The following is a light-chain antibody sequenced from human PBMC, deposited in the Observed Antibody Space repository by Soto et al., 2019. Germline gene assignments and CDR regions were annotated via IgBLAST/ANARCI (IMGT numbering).Light chain of an antibody. Sequence: QSALTQPASVSGSPGQSITISCTGTSSDIGGYNYVSWYQQHPGKAPKLMIYDVSNRPSGLSNRFSGSKSGNTASLTISGLQAEDEADYYCSSYTTRRTLVFGGGTKLTVL. CDR1: SSDIGGYNY. J-gene: IGLJ2*01. CDR3: SSYTTRRTLV. CDR2: DVS. V-gene: IGLV2-14*03.